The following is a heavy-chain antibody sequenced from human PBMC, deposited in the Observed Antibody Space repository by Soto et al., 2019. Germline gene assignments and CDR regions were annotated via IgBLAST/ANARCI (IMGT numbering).Heavy chain of an antibody. CDR2: IYYSGST. D-gene: IGHD4-17*01. J-gene: IGHJ3*02. Sequence: SETLSLTCTVPGSSISSYYWSWIRQPPGKGLEWIGYIYYSGSTNYNPSLKSRVTISVDTSKNQFSLKLSSVTAADTAVYYCARKYGPGAFDIWGQGTMVTVS. V-gene: IGHV4-59*08. CDR1: GSSISSYY. CDR3: ARKYGPGAFDI.